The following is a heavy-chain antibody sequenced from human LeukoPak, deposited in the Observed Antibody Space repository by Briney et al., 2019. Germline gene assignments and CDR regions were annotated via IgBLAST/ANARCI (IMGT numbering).Heavy chain of an antibody. D-gene: IGHD2-15*01. CDR2: IVVGSGDT. CDR3: AADKRLYCSGGACYPDAFDI. CDR1: GFTFISYA. J-gene: IGHJ3*02. Sequence: SVKVSCTASGFTFISYAVQWVRQARGQRLEWIGWIVVGSGDTNYAQKFVERVTITRDMSTSTAYMELSSLRSDDTAVYYCAADKRLYCSGGACYPDAFDIWGQGTMVTVSS. V-gene: IGHV1-58*01.